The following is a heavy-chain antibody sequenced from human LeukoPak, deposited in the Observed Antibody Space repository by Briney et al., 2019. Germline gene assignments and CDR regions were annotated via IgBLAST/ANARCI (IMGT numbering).Heavy chain of an antibody. V-gene: IGHV5-51*01. D-gene: IGHD2-21*02. J-gene: IGHJ4*02. Sequence: GESLKISCKGSGYSFTSYWIGWVRQMPGKGLEWMGIIYPGDSDTRYSPSFQGQVTISADKSISTAYLQWSSLKASDTAMYYCARLETSIVVVTAIDYWGQGTLVTVSS. CDR1: GYSFTSYW. CDR3: ARLETSIVVVTAIDY. CDR2: IYPGDSDT.